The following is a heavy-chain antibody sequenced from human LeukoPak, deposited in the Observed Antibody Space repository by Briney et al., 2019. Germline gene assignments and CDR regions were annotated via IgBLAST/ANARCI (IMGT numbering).Heavy chain of an antibody. CDR2: INHSGST. Sequence: SETLSLTCAVYGGSFSGYYWSWIRQPPGKGLEWIGEINHSGSTNYNPSLKRRVTISVDTSKNQFSLKLSSVTAADTAVYYCAREEMATIPWGQGTLVTVSS. J-gene: IGHJ5*02. CDR3: AREEMATIP. D-gene: IGHD5-24*01. V-gene: IGHV4-34*01. CDR1: GGSFSGYY.